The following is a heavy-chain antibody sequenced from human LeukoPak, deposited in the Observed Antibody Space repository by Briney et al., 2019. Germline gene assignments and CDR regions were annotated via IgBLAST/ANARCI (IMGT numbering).Heavy chain of an antibody. V-gene: IGHV3-23*01. CDR2: ISGSGVYT. Sequence: GGSLRLSCAASGFTVSSNYMSWVRQAPGKGLEWVSSISGSGVYTFYADSVKGRFTISTDSSKSTVYLQMNSLRAEDTAVYYCASGGGYSSAWHSSDYWGQGTLVTVSS. D-gene: IGHD6-19*01. CDR1: GFTVSSNY. CDR3: ASGGGYSSAWHSSDY. J-gene: IGHJ4*02.